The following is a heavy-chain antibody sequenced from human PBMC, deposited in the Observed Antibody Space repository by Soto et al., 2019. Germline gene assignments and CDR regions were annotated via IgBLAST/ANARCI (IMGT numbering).Heavy chain of an antibody. CDR3: ERGRLANWGDWYFDL. D-gene: IGHD7-27*01. V-gene: IGHV3-74*01. CDR2: INSDGSST. J-gene: IGHJ2*01. Sequence: EVPLVESGGGLVQPGGSLRLSCAASGFTFSSYWMHWVRQAPGKGLVWVSRINSDGSSTSYADSVKGRFTISRDNAKNTLYLQMNSRRAEDTAVYYCERGRLANWGDWYFDLWGRGTLVTVSS. CDR1: GFTFSSYW.